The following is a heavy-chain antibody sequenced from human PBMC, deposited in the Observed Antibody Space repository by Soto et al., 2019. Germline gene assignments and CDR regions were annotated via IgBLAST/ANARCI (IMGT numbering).Heavy chain of an antibody. CDR3: VHRRYSSYFDS. J-gene: IGHJ4*02. CDR2: IYWDADK. D-gene: IGHD2-15*01. V-gene: IGHV2-5*05. Sequence: QITLKESGPTLVKPKEPLTLTCIYSGFSFSSVGEGVGWVRQPPGKALEWLALIYWDADKKYGPSLEDRITVTRDTSKNQVVFTMINMVPVDTATYYSVHRRYSSYFDSWGQGTRVTVSS. CDR1: GFSFSSVGEG.